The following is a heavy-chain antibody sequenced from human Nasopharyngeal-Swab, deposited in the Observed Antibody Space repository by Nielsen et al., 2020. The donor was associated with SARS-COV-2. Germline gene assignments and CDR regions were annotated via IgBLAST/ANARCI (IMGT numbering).Heavy chain of an antibody. J-gene: IGHJ4*02. CDR1: GDSIAYSTFY. CDR2: IYYNGNT. CDR3: VRSSSWYYFDY. V-gene: IGHV4-39*01. Sequence: SETLSLTCTVSGDSIAYSTFYWGWIRQPPGKGLEWIGNIYYNGNTYQNPSLKRRLTISVDNSKNQFSLQLSSVTAADTAVYYCVRSSSWYYFDYWAQGTQVTVSS. D-gene: IGHD6-13*01.